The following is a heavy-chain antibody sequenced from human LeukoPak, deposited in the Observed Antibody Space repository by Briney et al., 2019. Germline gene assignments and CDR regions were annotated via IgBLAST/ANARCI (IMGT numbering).Heavy chain of an antibody. CDR1: GGSISNSRYDWY. CDR2: IYYSGST. CDR3: ARYRTALIAARPDYFDY. V-gene: IGHV4-39*01. Sequence: SETLSLTCTVSGGSISNSRYDWYWGWIRQPPGKGLEWIGSIYYSGSTYYNSSLKSRVTISVDTSKNKFSLKLSSVTAADTAVYYCARYRTALIAARPDYFDYWGQGTLVTVSS. D-gene: IGHD6-6*01. J-gene: IGHJ4*02.